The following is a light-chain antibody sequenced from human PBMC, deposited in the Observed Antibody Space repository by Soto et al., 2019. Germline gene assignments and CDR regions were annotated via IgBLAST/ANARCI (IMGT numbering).Light chain of an antibody. J-gene: IGKJ4*01. CDR2: RAS. Sequence: DIQMTQSPSTLSASVGDRVTITCRASQSISSWLAWYQQKPGKAPKLLIYRASSLQSGVPSRFSGSGSGTEFTLTISSLQPDDFATYYCQQYNSYSLTFGGGTMMEIK. CDR3: QQYNSYSLT. CDR1: QSISSW. V-gene: IGKV1-5*03.